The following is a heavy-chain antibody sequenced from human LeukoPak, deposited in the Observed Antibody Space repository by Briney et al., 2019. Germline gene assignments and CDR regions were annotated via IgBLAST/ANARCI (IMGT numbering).Heavy chain of an antibody. CDR2: ITSSSSTL. Sequence: PGGSLRLSCAASGFTFSGYIMNWVGQAPGKGLEWVSYITSSSSTLYYADSVKGRITISRDNAKNLLYLQMNSLRDEDTAVYYCARVGSGWSLDYWGQGTLVTVSS. J-gene: IGHJ4*02. V-gene: IGHV3-48*02. CDR1: GFTFSGYI. D-gene: IGHD6-19*01. CDR3: ARVGSGWSLDY.